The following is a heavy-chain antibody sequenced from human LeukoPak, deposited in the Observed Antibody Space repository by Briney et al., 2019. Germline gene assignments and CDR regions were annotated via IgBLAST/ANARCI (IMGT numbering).Heavy chain of an antibody. CDR1: SGSISSYY. D-gene: IGHD6-6*01. CDR3: ARRHVEYSSSSDPYYFDY. CDR2: LYYSGST. V-gene: IGHV4-59*01. J-gene: IGHJ4*02. Sequence: SETLSLTCTVSSGSISSYYWTWIRQPPGKGLEWIGSLYYSGSTNYNPSLKSRVTISVDTSKNQFSLKLSSVTAADTAVYYCARRHVEYSSSSDPYYFDYWGQGTLVTVSS.